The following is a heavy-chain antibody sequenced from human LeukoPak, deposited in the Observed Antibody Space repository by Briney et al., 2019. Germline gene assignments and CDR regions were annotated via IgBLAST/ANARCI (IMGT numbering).Heavy chain of an antibody. CDR1: GGSFSGYS. J-gene: IGHJ4*02. V-gene: IGHV4-30-2*01. CDR2: IYHSGRT. D-gene: IGHD3-22*01. Sequence: LSLTCAVYGGSFSGYSWSWVRQPPGKGLEWIGYIYHSGRTYYSPSLKGRVTISVDRTRNQFSLKLSSVTAADTAVYYCAKTSSGYYLDHWGQGTLVTVSS. CDR3: AKTSSGYYLDH.